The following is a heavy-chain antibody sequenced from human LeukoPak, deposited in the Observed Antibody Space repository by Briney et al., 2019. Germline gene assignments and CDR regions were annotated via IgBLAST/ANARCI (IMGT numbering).Heavy chain of an antibody. CDR2: IRSRTFRGTT. CDR3: TREDLYYYYMDV. CDR1: GFTFGEHV. V-gene: IGHV3-49*04. J-gene: IGHJ6*03. Sequence: GGSLRLSCTASGFTFGEHVVSWVRQAPGKGLEWVGLIRSRTFRGTTEHAASVEGRFTFSRDDSKSIAYLQMNSLKTEDTAVYYCTREDLYYYYMDVWGKGTTVTVSS.